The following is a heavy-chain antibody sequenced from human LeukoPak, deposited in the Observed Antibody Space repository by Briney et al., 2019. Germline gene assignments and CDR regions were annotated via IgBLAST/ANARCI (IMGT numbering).Heavy chain of an antibody. CDR3: ARRCSSTSCSFDY. CDR2: INHSGST. D-gene: IGHD2-2*01. V-gene: IGHV4-34*01. Sequence: SETLSLTCAVYVGSFSGYYWSWIRQPPGKGLEWIGEINHSGSTNYNSSLKSRVTISVDTSKNQFSLKLSSVTAADTAVYYCARRCSSTSCSFDYWGQGTLVTVSS. J-gene: IGHJ4*02. CDR1: VGSFSGYY.